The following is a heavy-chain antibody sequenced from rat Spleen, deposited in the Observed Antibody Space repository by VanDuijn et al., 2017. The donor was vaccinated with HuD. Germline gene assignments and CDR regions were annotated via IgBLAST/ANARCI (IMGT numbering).Heavy chain of an antibody. CDR1: GFTFSDYY. Sequence: EVQLVESDGGLVQPGGSLKLSCAASGFTFSDYYMAWVRQAPTKGLEWVATISYGDSSGHSITYYRDSVKGGFTISRDKAKSTLSLQMDSLRSEDTATYYCATRLYGYTYYFDYWGQGVMVTVSS. CDR2: ISYGDSSGHSIT. V-gene: IGHV5-29*01. J-gene: IGHJ2*01. CDR3: ATRLYGYTYYFDY. D-gene: IGHD1-9*01.